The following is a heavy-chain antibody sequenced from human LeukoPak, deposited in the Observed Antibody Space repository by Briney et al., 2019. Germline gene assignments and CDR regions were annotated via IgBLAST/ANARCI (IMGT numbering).Heavy chain of an antibody. J-gene: IGHJ6*03. D-gene: IGHD3-10*01. CDR3: ARRGLWFGEQEPPYVSYYYYYMDV. V-gene: IGHV4-34*01. Sequence: SETLSLTCAVYGGSFSGYYWSWIRQPPGKGLEWIGEINHSGSTNYNPSLKSRVTISVDTSKNQFSLKLSSVTAADTAVYYCARRGLWFGEQEPPYVSYYYYYMDVWGKGTTVTISS. CDR2: INHSGST. CDR1: GGSFSGYY.